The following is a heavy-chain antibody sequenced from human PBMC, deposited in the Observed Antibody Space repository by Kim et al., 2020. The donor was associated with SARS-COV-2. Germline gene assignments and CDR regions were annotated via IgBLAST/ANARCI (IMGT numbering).Heavy chain of an antibody. CDR1: GGSISSGDYY. J-gene: IGHJ4*02. Sequence: SETLSLTCTVSGGSISSGDYYWSWIRQPPGKGLEWIGYIYYSGSTYYNPSLKSRVTISVDTSKNQFSLKLSSVTAADTAVYYCARGGWELPGGFDYWGQGTLVTVSS. CDR2: IYYSGST. V-gene: IGHV4-30-4*01. D-gene: IGHD1-26*01. CDR3: ARGGWELPGGFDY.